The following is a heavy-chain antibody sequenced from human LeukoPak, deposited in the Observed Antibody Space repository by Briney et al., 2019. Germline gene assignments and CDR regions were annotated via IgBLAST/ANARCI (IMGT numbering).Heavy chain of an antibody. CDR3: AKDGYYDYVWGSYPAYYFDY. Sequence: QSGGSLRLSCAASGFTFSSYGMHWVRQAPGKGLECVAFMRYDGSNKYYADSVKGRFTISRDNSKNTLYLQMNSLRAEDTAVYYCAKDGYYDYVWGSYPAYYFDYWGQGTLVTVSS. D-gene: IGHD3-16*02. J-gene: IGHJ4*02. CDR2: MRYDGSNK. V-gene: IGHV3-30*02. CDR1: GFTFSSYG.